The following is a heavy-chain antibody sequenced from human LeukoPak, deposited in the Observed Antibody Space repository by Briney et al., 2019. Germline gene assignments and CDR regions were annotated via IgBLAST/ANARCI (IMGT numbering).Heavy chain of an antibody. CDR2: IYPGDSDT. CDR1: GYSLTSYW. J-gene: IGHJ4*02. V-gene: IGHV5-51*01. Sequence: GESLKISCKCSGYSLTSYWIGLVRQMPGQRLEWMGIIYPGDSDTRYSPSFQGQVTISADKSISTAYLQWSSLKASDTAMYYCARLGEQSYFDYWGQGTLVTVSS. CDR3: ARLGEQSYFDY.